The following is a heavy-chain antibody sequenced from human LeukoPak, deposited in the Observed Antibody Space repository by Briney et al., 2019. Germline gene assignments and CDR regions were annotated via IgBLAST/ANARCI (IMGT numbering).Heavy chain of an antibody. D-gene: IGHD2-15*01. CDR3: ARRLFPRPFVD. J-gene: IGHJ4*02. CDR2: INHSGSS. Sequence: SETLSLTCAVYGGSFNGYYWSWIRQSPGKGLEWIGEINHSGSSNYNPSLKSRVTISVDTSKNQFSLKLSSVTAADTAVYYCARRLFPRPFVDWGQGTLVTVSS. V-gene: IGHV4-34*01. CDR1: GGSFNGYY.